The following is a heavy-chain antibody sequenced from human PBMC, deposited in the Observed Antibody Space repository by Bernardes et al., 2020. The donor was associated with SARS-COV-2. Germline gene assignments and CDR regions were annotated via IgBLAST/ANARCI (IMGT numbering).Heavy chain of an antibody. D-gene: IGHD2-15*01. CDR2: ISGSGGST. J-gene: IGHJ4*02. CDR3: AKDTTGRYCSGGSCYYGYFDY. CDR1: GFTFSSYA. V-gene: IGHV3-23*01. Sequence: GGSLRLSCAASGFTFSSYAMSWVRQAPGKGLEWVSAISGSGGSTYYADSVKGRFTISRDNSKNTLYLQMNSLRAEDTAVYYCAKDTTGRYCSGGSCYYGYFDYWGQGTLVTVSS.